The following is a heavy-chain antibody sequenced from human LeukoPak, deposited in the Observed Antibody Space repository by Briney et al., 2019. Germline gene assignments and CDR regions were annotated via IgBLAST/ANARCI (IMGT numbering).Heavy chain of an antibody. CDR2: INHSGNT. CDR3: ARYLRVGATDYFDY. CDR1: GGSFSGYY. Sequence: SETLSLTCGVSGGSFSGYYWTWIRQLPGKGLEWMGEINHSGNTIYNPSLKSRVTISVDTSKNQFSLKLSSVTAADTAVYYCARYLRVGATDYFDYWGQGTLVTVSS. D-gene: IGHD1-26*01. J-gene: IGHJ4*02. V-gene: IGHV4-34*01.